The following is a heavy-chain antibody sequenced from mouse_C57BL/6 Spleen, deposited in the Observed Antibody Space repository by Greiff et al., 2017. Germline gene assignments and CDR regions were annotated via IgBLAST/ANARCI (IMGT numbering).Heavy chain of an antibody. Sequence: QVQLQQSGAELVRPGASVKLSCKASGYTFTDYYINWVKQRPGQGLEWIARIYPGSGNTYYNEKFKGKATLTAENSSSTAYMQLSSLTSEDSAVYFCARRGAIEYFDVWGTGTTVTVSS. CDR3: ARRGAIEYFDV. CDR2: IYPGSGNT. J-gene: IGHJ1*03. V-gene: IGHV1-76*01. CDR1: GYTFTDYY.